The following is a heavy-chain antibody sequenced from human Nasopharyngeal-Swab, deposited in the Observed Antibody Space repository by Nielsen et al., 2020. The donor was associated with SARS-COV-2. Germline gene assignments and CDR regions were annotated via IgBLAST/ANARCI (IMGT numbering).Heavy chain of an antibody. CDR1: GGSFSGYY. CDR2: INHSGST. Sequence: SQTLSLTCAVYGGSFSGYYWSWIRQPPGKGLEWIGEINHSGSTNYNPSLKSRVTISVDTSKNRFSLKLSSVTAADTAVYYCARTDIGVVPAATTPRKDGMDVWGQGTTVTVSS. J-gene: IGHJ6*02. CDR3: ARTDIGVVPAATTPRKDGMDV. V-gene: IGHV4-34*01. D-gene: IGHD2-2*01.